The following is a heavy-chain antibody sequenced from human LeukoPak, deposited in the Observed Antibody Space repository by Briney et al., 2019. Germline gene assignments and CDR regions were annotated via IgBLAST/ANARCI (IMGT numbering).Heavy chain of an antibody. D-gene: IGHD4-17*01. CDR3: ARIYGDYVWGQPARTMDV. CDR2: IYYSGNT. Sequence: PSETLSLTCTVSGGSVSSSTYYWGWIRQSPGKGLEWIGSIYYSGNTYYNPSLKSRVTISVDTSKNQFSLKLSSVTAADTAVHYCARIYGDYVWGQPARTMDVWGQGNTVTVSS. CDR1: GGSVSSSTYY. V-gene: IGHV4-39*01. J-gene: IGHJ6*02.